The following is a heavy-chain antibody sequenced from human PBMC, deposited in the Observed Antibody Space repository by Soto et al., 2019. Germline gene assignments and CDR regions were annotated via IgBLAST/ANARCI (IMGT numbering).Heavy chain of an antibody. D-gene: IGHD3-16*01. CDR2: IIPLHGTI. J-gene: IGHJ4*02. V-gene: IGHV1-69*11. Sequence: QVQLMQSGAEVKKPGSSVKVSCKASGGTFSSYAVSWVRQAPGQGLEWMGAIIPLHGTINYARKFQGRVTMTADESTTTVYMDLSSLRSEDTAVYYCARDRGELLHDFWGQGTLVTVSS. CDR1: GGTFSSYA. CDR3: ARDRGELLHDF.